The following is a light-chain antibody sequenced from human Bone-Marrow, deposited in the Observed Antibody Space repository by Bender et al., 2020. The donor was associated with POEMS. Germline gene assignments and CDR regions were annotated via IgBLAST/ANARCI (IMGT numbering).Light chain of an antibody. CDR2: EVS. J-gene: IGLJ2*01. CDR1: SSDVGSYNL. CDR3: CSSATTNTFI. V-gene: IGLV2-23*02. Sequence: QSALTQPASVSGSPGQSITISCTGTSSDVGSYNLVSWYQQHPGKAPKLMIYEVSKRPSGVSHRFSGSKSGNTASLTISGLQAEDEADYYCCSSATTNTFIFGGGTTLTVL.